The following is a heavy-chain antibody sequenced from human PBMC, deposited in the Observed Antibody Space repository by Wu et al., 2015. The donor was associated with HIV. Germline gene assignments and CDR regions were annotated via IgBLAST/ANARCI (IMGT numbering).Heavy chain of an antibody. CDR2: IIPIFGTA. CDR1: GGTFSSYA. J-gene: IGHJ4*02. Sequence: QVQLVQSGAEVKKPGSSVKVSCKASGGTFSSYAISWVRQAPGQGLEWMGRIIPIFGTANYAQKFQGRVTMTTDTSTSTAYMELRSLRSDDTAVYYCARDFVAVVAPFDYWGQGTLVTVSS. D-gene: IGHD2-15*01. V-gene: IGHV1-69*05. CDR3: ARDFVAVVAPFDY.